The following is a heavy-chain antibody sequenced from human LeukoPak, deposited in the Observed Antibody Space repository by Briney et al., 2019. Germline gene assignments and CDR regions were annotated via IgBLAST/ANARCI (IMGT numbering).Heavy chain of an antibody. Sequence: ASVKVSCKASGHTFTSYYMHWVRQAPGQGLEWMGIINPSGGSTSYAQKFQGRVTMTRDTSTSTVYMELSSLRSEDTAVYYCAREHRRIYGMDVWGQGTTVTVSS. CDR1: GHTFTSYY. J-gene: IGHJ6*02. CDR2: INPSGGST. CDR3: AREHRRIYGMDV. V-gene: IGHV1-46*01.